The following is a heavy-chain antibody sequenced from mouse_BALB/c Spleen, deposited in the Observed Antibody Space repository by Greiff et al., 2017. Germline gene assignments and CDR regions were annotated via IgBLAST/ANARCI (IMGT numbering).Heavy chain of an antibody. D-gene: IGHD2-14*01. Sequence: QVQLQQSGPGLVAPSQSLSITCTVSGFSLTGYGVNWVRQPPGKGLEWLGMIWGDGSTDYNSALKSRLSISKDNSKSQVFLKMNSLQTDDTARYYCARGDRYDPAWFAYWGQGTLVTVSA. V-gene: IGHV2-6-7*01. CDR2: IWGDGST. J-gene: IGHJ3*01. CDR1: GFSLTGYG. CDR3: ARGDRYDPAWFAY.